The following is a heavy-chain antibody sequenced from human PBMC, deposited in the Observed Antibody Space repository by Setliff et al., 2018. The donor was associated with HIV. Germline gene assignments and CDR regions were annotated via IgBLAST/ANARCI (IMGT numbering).Heavy chain of an antibody. D-gene: IGHD6-13*01. Sequence: NPSETLSLTCAVSDYSISNSNSYWGWIRQPPGKRLEWLGSIYSSGSPSYNPSLSSRLTISVDTSKNHVSLRLSSVTAADTGVYYCARHRDPPGSRWIYYYYYMDLWGEGTTVTVSS. CDR3: ARHRDPPGSRWIYYYYYMDL. J-gene: IGHJ6*03. CDR1: DYSISNSNSY. V-gene: IGHV4-39*01. CDR2: IYSSGSP.